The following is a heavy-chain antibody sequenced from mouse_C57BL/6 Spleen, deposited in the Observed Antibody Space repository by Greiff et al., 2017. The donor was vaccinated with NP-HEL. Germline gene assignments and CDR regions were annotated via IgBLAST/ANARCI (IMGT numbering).Heavy chain of an antibody. D-gene: IGHD2-2*01. CDR2: INPNNGGT. CDR1: GYTFTDYN. Sequence: VQLQQSGPELVKPGASVKIPCKASGYTFTDYNMDWVKQSHGKSLEWIGDINPNNGGTIYNQKFKGKATLTVDKSSSTAYMELRSLTSEDTAVYYCARSLMVTTRAWFAYWGQGTLVTVSA. J-gene: IGHJ3*01. V-gene: IGHV1-18*01. CDR3: ARSLMVTTRAWFAY.